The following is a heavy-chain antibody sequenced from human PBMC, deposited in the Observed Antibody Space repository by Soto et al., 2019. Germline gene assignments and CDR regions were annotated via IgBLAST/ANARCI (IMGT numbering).Heavy chain of an antibody. Sequence: QVQLVQSGAEVKKPGSSVKVSCKASGGTFSSYTISWVRQAPGQGLEWMGRIIPILGIANYAQKCQGRVTITADKSTSTAYMELSSLRSEDTAVYYCEVVRGEFDYWGQGTLVTVSS. V-gene: IGHV1-69*02. D-gene: IGHD3-10*01. CDR3: EVVRGEFDY. CDR1: GGTFSSYT. CDR2: IIPILGIA. J-gene: IGHJ4*02.